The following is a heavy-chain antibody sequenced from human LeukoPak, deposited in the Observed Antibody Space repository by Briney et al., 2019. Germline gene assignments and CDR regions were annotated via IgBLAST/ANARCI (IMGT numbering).Heavy chain of an antibody. CDR1: GGSISSSSYY. V-gene: IGHV4-39*07. CDR2: IYYSGST. J-gene: IGHJ4*02. D-gene: IGHD3-10*01. Sequence: SETLSLTCTVSGGSISSSSYYWGWIRQPPGKGLEWIGSIYYSGSTYYNPSLKSRVTISVDTSKNQFSLKLSSVTAADTAVYYCARFRSGGDWGQGTLVTVSS. CDR3: ARFRSGGD.